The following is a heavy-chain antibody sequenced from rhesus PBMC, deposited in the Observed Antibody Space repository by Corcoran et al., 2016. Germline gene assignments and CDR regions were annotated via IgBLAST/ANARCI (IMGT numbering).Heavy chain of an antibody. V-gene: IGHV3S25*01. J-gene: IGHJ1*01. CDR3: AKDEF. Sequence: EVQLVESGGGLAKPGGSLRLSCAASGFTFSSYWMNGVRQAPGKGEGWGSESYSGGGNTYFADSVKGRFTISRDNSKNTLSRQMNSLRAEDTAVYYCAKDEFWGQGALVTVSS. CDR1: GFTFSSYW. CDR2: SYSGGGNT.